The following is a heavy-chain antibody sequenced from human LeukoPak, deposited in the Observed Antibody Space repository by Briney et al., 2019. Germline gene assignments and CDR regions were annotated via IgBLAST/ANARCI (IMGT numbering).Heavy chain of an antibody. Sequence: GGTLRLSSAPSGFAFSSFAISWGRVAPGGGLEWGSAISGRGDITYLADSVKGRFTISRDNSKDMLYLQMNSLRAEDTAVYYCAQGHSSSSGKFDYWGQGTLVTVSS. CDR3: AQGHSSSSGKFDY. CDR2: ISGRGDIT. J-gene: IGHJ4*02. D-gene: IGHD6-6*01. CDR1: GFAFSSFA. V-gene: IGHV3-23*01.